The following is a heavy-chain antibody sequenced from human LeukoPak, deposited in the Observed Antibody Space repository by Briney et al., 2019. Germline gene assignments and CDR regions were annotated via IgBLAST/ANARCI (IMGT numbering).Heavy chain of an antibody. J-gene: IGHJ4*02. CDR2: ISGSGGST. CDR1: GFTFSSYA. CDR3: AKDLAITMIVVGLFDY. Sequence: PGGSLRLSCAASGFTFSSYAMSWVRQAPGKGLEWVSAISGSGGSTYYADSVKGRFTISRDNSKNTLYLQMNSLRAEDTAVYYCAKDLAITMIVVGLFDYWSQGTLVTVSS. V-gene: IGHV3-23*01. D-gene: IGHD3-22*01.